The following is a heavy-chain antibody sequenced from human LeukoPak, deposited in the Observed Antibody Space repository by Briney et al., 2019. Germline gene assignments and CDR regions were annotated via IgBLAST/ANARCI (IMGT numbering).Heavy chain of an antibody. D-gene: IGHD2-15*01. CDR1: GGSISSYY. Sequence: SETLSLACTVSGGSISSYYWSWIRQPPGKGLEWIGYIYYSGSTNYNPSLKSRVTISVDTSKNQFSLKLSPVTAADTAVYYCARHLVDYYYYGMDVWGQGTTVTVSS. V-gene: IGHV4-59*08. CDR2: IYYSGST. J-gene: IGHJ6*02. CDR3: ARHLVDYYYYGMDV.